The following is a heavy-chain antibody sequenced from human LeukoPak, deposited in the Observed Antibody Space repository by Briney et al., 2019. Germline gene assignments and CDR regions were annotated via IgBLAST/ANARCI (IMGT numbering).Heavy chain of an antibody. V-gene: IGHV3-21*01. J-gene: IGHJ4*02. Sequence: GGSLLLSCAASGFPFSSYSMNWVRQAPGHGLEWVSSISSSSSYIYYADSVKGRFTISRDNAKNSLYLQMNSLRAEDTAVYYCARVGQWLVLEEYYFDYWGQGTLVTVSS. D-gene: IGHD6-19*01. CDR1: GFPFSSYS. CDR2: ISSSSSYI. CDR3: ARVGQWLVLEEYYFDY.